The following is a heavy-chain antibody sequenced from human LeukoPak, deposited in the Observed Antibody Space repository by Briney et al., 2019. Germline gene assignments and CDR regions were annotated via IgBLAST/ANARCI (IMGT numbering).Heavy chain of an antibody. D-gene: IGHD6-13*01. CDR1: GYTFTDYY. CDR2: INPNSGGT. Sequence: ASVKVSCKTSGYTFTDYYMHWVRQAPGQGLEWMGWINPNSGGTNYAQKFQGRVTMTRDTSISTAYMELSRLRSDDTAIYYCARDHWIGAAAGEFDYWGQGTLVTVSS. J-gene: IGHJ4*02. CDR3: ARDHWIGAAAGEFDY. V-gene: IGHV1-2*02.